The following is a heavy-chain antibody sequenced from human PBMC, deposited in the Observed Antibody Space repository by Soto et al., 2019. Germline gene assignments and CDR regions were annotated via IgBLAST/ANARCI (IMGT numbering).Heavy chain of an antibody. CDR1: GFSLSTTGVA. Sequence: SGPTLVNPTQTLTLTCSFSGFSLSTTGVAVGWIRQPPGKALECLVLIYWDDDKRYSPSLKSRLTITRDTSKNQVVLTMTDMDPVDTATYYCAHRVDYRGSWNTGYFDYWGQGALVTVSS. D-gene: IGHD2-15*01. CDR3: AHRVDYRGSWNTGYFDY. CDR2: IYWDDDK. V-gene: IGHV2-5*02. J-gene: IGHJ4*02.